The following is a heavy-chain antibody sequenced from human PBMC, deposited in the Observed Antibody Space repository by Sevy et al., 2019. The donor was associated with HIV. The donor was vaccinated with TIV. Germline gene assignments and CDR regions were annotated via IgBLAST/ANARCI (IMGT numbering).Heavy chain of an antibody. J-gene: IGHJ4*02. CDR3: AKDPERQCGGDCCFDY. Sequence: GGSLRLSCAASGFTFSSYGMHWVHQAPGKGLEWVAVISYDGSNKYYADSVKGRFTISRDNSKNTLYLQMNSLRAEDTAVYYCAKDPERQCGGDCCFDYWGQGTLVTVSS. D-gene: IGHD2-21*02. CDR2: ISYDGSNK. CDR1: GFTFSSYG. V-gene: IGHV3-30*18.